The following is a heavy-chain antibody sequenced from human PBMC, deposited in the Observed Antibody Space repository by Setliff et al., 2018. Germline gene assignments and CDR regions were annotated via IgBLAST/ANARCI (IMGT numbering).Heavy chain of an antibody. D-gene: IGHD4-4*01. V-gene: IGHV3-15*01. CDR1: GFSFSDYY. Sequence: PGGSLRLSCAASGFSFSDYYMSWVRQAPGKGPEWVGRIKSSREGATSGYGAPAKGRFTISRDDSKQMIFLQMHNLKTEDTGFYYCATGPRDSRNYLNWFAPWGQGTLVTVSS. J-gene: IGHJ5*02. CDR2: IKSSREGATS. CDR3: ATGPRDSRNYLNWFAP.